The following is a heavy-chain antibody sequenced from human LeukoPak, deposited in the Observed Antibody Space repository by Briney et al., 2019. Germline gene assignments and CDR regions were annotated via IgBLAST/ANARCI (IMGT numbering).Heavy chain of an antibody. Sequence: PSETLSLTCTVSGGSISSYYWSWIRQPPGKGLEWIGYIYYSGSTNYNPSLKSRVTISVDTSKNQFSLKLGSVTAADTAVYYCARLSGPLQTPYYFNYWGQGTLVTVSS. D-gene: IGHD1-26*01. CDR2: IYYSGST. V-gene: IGHV4-59*01. CDR3: ARLSGPLQTPYYFNY. CDR1: GGSISSYY. J-gene: IGHJ4*02.